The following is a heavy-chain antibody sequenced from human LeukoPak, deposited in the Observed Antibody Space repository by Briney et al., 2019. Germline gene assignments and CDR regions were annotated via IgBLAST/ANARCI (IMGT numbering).Heavy chain of an antibody. J-gene: IGHJ4*02. V-gene: IGHV4-59*01. Sequence: SETLSLTCTVSGASISSWYWSWIRQPPGKGLEWIGYIYGSGNTNYNPSLKSRITMSIDTSKNHFSLELTSVTAADTATYYCARETTLAGFASGLGFNYWGQGILVTVSS. CDR2: IYGSGNT. CDR3: ARETTLAGFASGLGFNY. CDR1: GASISSWY. D-gene: IGHD6-19*01.